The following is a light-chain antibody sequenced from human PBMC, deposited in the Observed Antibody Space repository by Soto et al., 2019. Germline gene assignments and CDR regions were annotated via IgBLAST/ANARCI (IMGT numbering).Light chain of an antibody. V-gene: IGLV2-23*01. CDR1: SSDVGSYDL. J-gene: IGLJ1*01. CDR2: EDS. CDR3: CSYAGSNTYV. Sequence: QSALTQPASVSGSPGQSITISCTGTSSDVGSYDLVSWYQQHPGKAPKLMIYEDSRRPSGASNRFSGSKSGNTASLTISGLQAEDEADYYCCSYAGSNTYVFGTGTRSPS.